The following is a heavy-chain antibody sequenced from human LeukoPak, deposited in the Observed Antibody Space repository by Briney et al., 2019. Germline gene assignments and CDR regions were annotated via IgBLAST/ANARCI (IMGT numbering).Heavy chain of an antibody. CDR3: LQAEDGIRDFDWYNWFDP. Sequence: GRSLRLSCASAGFTFSDYYMSWIRQAPGNWLEWDSYISSSSSYTNYADSVKGRFTISRDNAKNSLYLQMHSLRAEDTAVYYFLQAEDGIRDFDWYNWFDPWGQGTLVTVSS. D-gene: IGHD3-9*01. V-gene: IGHV3-11*03. CDR2: ISSSSSYT. J-gene: IGHJ5*02. CDR1: GFTFSDYY.